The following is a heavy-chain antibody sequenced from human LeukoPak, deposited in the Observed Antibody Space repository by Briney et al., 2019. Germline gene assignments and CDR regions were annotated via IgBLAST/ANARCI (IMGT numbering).Heavy chain of an antibody. J-gene: IGHJ4*02. D-gene: IGHD5-12*01. CDR3: VSLSGPSRV. CDR1: GGSISSTTYY. Sequence: PSETLSLTCIVSGGSISSTTYYWGWIRQPPGKRLEWIGSIYSGNTYYNPSLKSRVTISIDTSKNQFPLNLNSVTAADTAVYYCVSLSGPSRVWGQGTLVTVSS. CDR2: IYSGNT. V-gene: IGHV4-39*01.